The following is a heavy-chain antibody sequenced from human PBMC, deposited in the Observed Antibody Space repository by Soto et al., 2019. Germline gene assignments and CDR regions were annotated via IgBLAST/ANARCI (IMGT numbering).Heavy chain of an antibody. D-gene: IGHD3-10*01. Sequence: GASVKVSCKASGYTLTGYAMHWVRQAPGQRLEWMGWINAGNGNTKYSQKFQGRFTITRDTSASTAYMELSSLRSEDTAVYYCARGVGSGTYYNQYNWFDPWGQGTLVTVSS. CDR2: INAGNGNT. CDR1: GYTLTGYA. CDR3: ARGVGSGTYYNQYNWFDP. J-gene: IGHJ5*02. V-gene: IGHV1-3*01.